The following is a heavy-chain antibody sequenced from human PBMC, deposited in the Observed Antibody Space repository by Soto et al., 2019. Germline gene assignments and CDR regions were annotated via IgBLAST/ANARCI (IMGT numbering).Heavy chain of an antibody. V-gene: IGHV3-30*03. CDR1: GLTFCNYV. D-gene: IGHD5-12*01. J-gene: IGHJ6*02. CDR2: ISYDGNNP. CDR3: AARPDIVMFRYGMDV. Sequence: PVGSLRLCCAGSGLTFCNYVMPWVRQAPGKGVEWVALISYDGNNPYYADSVQGRFTVSRDNSRNTLYLRMNDLRPEDTAVYYCAARPDIVMFRYGMDVSGQGTTVTVSS.